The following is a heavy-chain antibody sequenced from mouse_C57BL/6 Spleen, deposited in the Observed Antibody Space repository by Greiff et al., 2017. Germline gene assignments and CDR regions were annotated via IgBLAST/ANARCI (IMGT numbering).Heavy chain of an antibody. CDR3: TKPAYYSNSVYFDY. V-gene: IGHV1-5*01. D-gene: IGHD2-5*01. CDR1: GYTFTSYW. Sequence: VQLQQSGTVLARPGASVKMSCKTSGYTFTSYWMHWVKQRPGQGLEWIGAIYPGNSDTSYNQKFKGKAKLTAVTSASTAYMELSSLTNEDSAVYYCTKPAYYSNSVYFDYWGQGTTRTVSS. J-gene: IGHJ2*01. CDR2: IYPGNSDT.